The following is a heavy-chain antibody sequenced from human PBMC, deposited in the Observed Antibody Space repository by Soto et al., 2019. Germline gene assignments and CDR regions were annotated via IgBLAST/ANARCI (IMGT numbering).Heavy chain of an antibody. J-gene: IGHJ4*02. D-gene: IGHD1-26*01. CDR2: IGPESGAT. CDR1: GYTFTGHY. V-gene: IGHV1-2*02. CDR3: GRGRSGQIVIFY. Sequence: ASVKVSCKTSGYTFTGHYIHWVRQAPQQGPEWMGEIGPESGATRYAQKFRGRVTMTMDTSITTVYTELKNLSPDDTAVYYCGRGRSGQIVIFYWGQGTPVTVSS.